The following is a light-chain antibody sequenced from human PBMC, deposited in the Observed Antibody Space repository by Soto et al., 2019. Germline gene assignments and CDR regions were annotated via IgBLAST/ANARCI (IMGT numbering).Light chain of an antibody. V-gene: IGKV3-15*01. J-gene: IGKJ1*01. CDR1: QSFSSN. CDR2: GTS. CDR3: QQYNNWWT. Sequence: ELVMPQSPATLSVSPGESATLPCRASQSFSSNVAWYQQNPGQAPRLLIYGTSTRVTGIPARFSGSGSGTEFTLTISSLQSEDFAVYYCQQYNNWWTVGQGTKVDIK.